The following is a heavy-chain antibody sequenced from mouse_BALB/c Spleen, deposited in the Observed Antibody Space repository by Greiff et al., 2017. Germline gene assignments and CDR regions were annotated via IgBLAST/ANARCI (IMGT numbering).Heavy chain of an antibody. CDR3: ARGTMITHFDY. CDR2: ISSGSSTI. CDR1: GFTFSSFG. Sequence: EVKLQESGGGLVQPGGSRKLSCAASGFTFSSFGMHWVRQAPEKGLEWVAYISSGSSTIYYADTVKGRFTISRDNPKNTLFLQMTSLRSEDTAMYYCARGTMITHFDYWGQGTTLTVSS. D-gene: IGHD2-4*01. V-gene: IGHV5-17*02. J-gene: IGHJ2*01.